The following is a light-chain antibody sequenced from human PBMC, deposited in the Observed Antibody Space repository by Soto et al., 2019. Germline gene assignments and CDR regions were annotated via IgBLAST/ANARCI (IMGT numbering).Light chain of an antibody. CDR3: AAWDDSLSGVV. V-gene: IGLV1-47*01. CDR2: RNN. Sequence: QSVLTKPPSASGTPGQRVTISCSRSSSNIGSNYVYWYQQLPGTVPQLLIYRNNERPSGVPDRFSGSKSGTSASLAISGLRSEDEADYYCAAWDDSLSGVVFGGGT. CDR1: SSNIGSNY. J-gene: IGLJ2*01.